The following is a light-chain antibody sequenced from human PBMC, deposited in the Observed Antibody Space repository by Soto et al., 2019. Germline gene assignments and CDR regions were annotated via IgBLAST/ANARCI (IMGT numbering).Light chain of an antibody. CDR1: QSISGW. CDR3: QHYKTYPWT. J-gene: IGKJ1*01. Sequence: DIQMTQSPYTLSASVGDRVTITCRASQSISGWLTWYQQKPGKAPKLLVYQASRLESGVPSRFSGSGSGTEFTLTISSLQPDDFATYYCQHYKTYPWTFGQGTQVEV. CDR2: QAS. V-gene: IGKV1-5*03.